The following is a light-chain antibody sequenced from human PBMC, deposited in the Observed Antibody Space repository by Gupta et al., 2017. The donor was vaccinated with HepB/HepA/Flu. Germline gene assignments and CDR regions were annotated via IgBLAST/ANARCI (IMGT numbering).Light chain of an antibody. J-gene: IGLJ1*01. CDR3: CSYAGRYTYV. Sequence: QSALTQPRSVSGSPGQSVTISCTGTTSDVGGYNYVSCDQQHPCEAAKLMIYDVSQLPSGVPDRFSCSKAGNTASLTISGRQAEDEADYYCCSYAGRYTYVFGTGTSVTVL. CDR1: TSDVGGYNY. CDR2: DVS. V-gene: IGLV2-11*01.